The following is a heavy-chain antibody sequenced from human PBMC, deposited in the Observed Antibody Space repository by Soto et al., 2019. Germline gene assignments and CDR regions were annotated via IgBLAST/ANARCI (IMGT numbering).Heavy chain of an antibody. Sequence: SETLSLTCAVSGYSISSGYYWGWLRQPPGKGLEWFGSIYHGGSTYYNPSLNSRVTLSIDMTNNHVSLILNSVTAADTAVYYCARVGTWVPYYYDSSPYTFENWFDPWGQGTLVTVSS. J-gene: IGHJ5*02. CDR2: IYHGGST. D-gene: IGHD3-22*01. CDR1: GYSISSGYY. CDR3: ARVGTWVPYYYDSSPYTFENWFDP. V-gene: IGHV4-38-2*01.